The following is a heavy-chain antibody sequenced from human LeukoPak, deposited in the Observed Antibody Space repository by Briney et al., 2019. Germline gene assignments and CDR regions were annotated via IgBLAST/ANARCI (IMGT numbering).Heavy chain of an antibody. CDR1: GYSFTSYW. V-gene: IGHV5-51*01. CDR2: IYPGDSDT. Sequence: GESLKISCKGSGYSFTSYWIGWVRQMPGKGLEWMGIIYPGDSDTRYSPSFQGQVTISADKSISTAYLQWSSLKASDTAMYYCARPHGGNSPPDAFDIWGQGTMVTVSS. CDR3: ARPHGGNSPPDAFDI. J-gene: IGHJ3*02. D-gene: IGHD4-23*01.